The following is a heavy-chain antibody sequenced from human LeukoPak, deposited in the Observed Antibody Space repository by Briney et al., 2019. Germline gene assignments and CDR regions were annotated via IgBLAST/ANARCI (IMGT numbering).Heavy chain of an antibody. Sequence: SETLSLTCTVSGGSISSSSYYWGWIRQPPGKGLEWIGSIYYSGSTYYNPSLKSRLTISVDTSKNQFSLKLSSVTAADTAVYYCARDLREFARRFDYWGQGTLVTVSS. J-gene: IGHJ4*02. CDR1: GGSISSSSYY. D-gene: IGHD3-10*01. V-gene: IGHV4-39*07. CDR3: ARDLREFARRFDY. CDR2: IYYSGST.